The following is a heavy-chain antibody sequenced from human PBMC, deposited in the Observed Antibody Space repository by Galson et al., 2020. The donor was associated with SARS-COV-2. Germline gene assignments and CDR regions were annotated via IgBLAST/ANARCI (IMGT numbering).Heavy chain of an antibody. CDR3: ATGGLWGASWYFDL. V-gene: IGHV3-9*01. D-gene: IGHD7-27*01. CDR1: GLTFDDHA. CDR2: INWHSGTI. Sequence: SLRLSCAASGLTFDDHAMHWVRPVSGKGLEWVSGINWHSGTIVYAHSVRGRFTISRDTAKNSLYLQMKSLRLEDTALYYWATGGLWGASWYFDLWGRGTLVTVAS. J-gene: IGHJ2*01.